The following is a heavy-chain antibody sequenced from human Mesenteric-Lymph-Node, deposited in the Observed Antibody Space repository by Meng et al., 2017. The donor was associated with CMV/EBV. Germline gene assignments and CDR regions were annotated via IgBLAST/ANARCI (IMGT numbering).Heavy chain of an antibody. Sequence: GESLKISCKGSGYSFTRYWLGWVRQVPGKGLEWMGSIDPGDSETRYSPSFQGHITISVDKSISTAYLQWRSLKASDSAVYYCARHGLPAIRGDYWGQGALVTVSS. CDR1: GYSFTRYW. D-gene: IGHD3-10*01. V-gene: IGHV5-51*01. CDR3: ARHGLPAIRGDY. J-gene: IGHJ4*01. CDR2: IDPGDSET.